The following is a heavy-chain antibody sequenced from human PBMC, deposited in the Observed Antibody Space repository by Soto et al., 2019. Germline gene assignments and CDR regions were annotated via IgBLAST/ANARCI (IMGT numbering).Heavy chain of an antibody. CDR1: GGSISSYY. D-gene: IGHD3-10*01. CDR2: IYYSGST. V-gene: IGHV4-59*01. CDR3: VRGVLS. Sequence: SHTCTVSGGSISSYYWSWIRQPPGKGLEWIGYIYYSGSTNYNPSLKSRVTISVDTSKNQFSLKLSSVTAADTAVYFCVRGVLSWGQGTLVTVSS. J-gene: IGHJ1*01.